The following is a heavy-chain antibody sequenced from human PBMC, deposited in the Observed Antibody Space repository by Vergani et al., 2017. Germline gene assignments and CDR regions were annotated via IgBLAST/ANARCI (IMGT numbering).Heavy chain of an antibody. J-gene: IGHJ6*02. CDR2: LYSGGST. Sequence: EVQVVESGGGLIQPGGSLRLSCAASGFTVSNNYMTWVRQAPGKGLEWVSVLYSGGSTYYADSVKGRFRTSRDNSKNTLYLQMNSLRADDTAVYYCARARFQEARYYFYGMDVWGQGTTVTVSS. V-gene: IGHV3-53*01. CDR3: ARARFQEARYYFYGMDV. CDR1: GFTVSNNY. D-gene: IGHD3-10*01.